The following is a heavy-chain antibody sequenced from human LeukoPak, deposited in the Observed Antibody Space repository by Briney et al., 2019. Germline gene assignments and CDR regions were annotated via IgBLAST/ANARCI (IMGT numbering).Heavy chain of an antibody. CDR2: ISSSGSTI. CDR1: GFTFSDYY. V-gene: IGHV3-11*01. D-gene: IGHD3-22*01. J-gene: IGHJ4*02. Sequence: PGGSLRLSCAASGFTFSDYYMSWIRQAPGKGLEWVSYISSSGSTIYYADSVKGRFTTSRDNAKNSLYLQMNSLRAEDTAVYYCARDTPSYDSSGYYESYWGQGTLVTVSS. CDR3: ARDTPSYDSSGYYESY.